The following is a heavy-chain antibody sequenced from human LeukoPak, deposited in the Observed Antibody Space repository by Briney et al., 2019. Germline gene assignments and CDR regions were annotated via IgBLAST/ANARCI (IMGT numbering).Heavy chain of an antibody. CDR2: INPNSGGT. Sequence: ASVKVSCKASGYTFTGHYMHWVRQAPGQGLEWMGWINPNSGGTNYAQKFQGRVTMTRDTSISTAYMELSRLRSDDTAVYYCARGGQYVLHYDSSGYPPRGHWGQGTLVTASS. CDR3: ARGGQYVLHYDSSGYPPRGH. V-gene: IGHV1-2*02. CDR1: GYTFTGHY. J-gene: IGHJ4*02. D-gene: IGHD3-22*01.